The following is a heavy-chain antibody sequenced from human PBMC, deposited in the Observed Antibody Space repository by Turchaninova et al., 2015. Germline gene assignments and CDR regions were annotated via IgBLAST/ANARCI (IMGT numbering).Heavy chain of an antibody. CDR1: GSTFADSA. Sequence: QMQVVQSGPEVRKPGTSVKVSCKASGSTFADSAVQWVRQARGQPLEWIGGVVVGSGKTTYSPRFPRRVTITRYTSIGKAYMGLRSLTSEDTAIYYCAIGVVATGSHWGQGTLVTVSS. CDR3: AIGVVATGSH. J-gene: IGHJ4*02. CDR2: VVVGSGKT. D-gene: IGHD5-12*01. V-gene: IGHV1-58*01.